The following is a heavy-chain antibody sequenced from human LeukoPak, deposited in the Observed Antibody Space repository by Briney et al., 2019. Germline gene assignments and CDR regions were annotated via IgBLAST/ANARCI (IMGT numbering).Heavy chain of an antibody. CDR1: GGSINNYY. CDR2: IYYSGNT. V-gene: IGHV4-59*01. Sequence: PSETLSLTCTVSGGSINNYYWDWIRQPPGKGLEWIGYIYYSGNTNYNPSLKSRVTISVDTSKNQFSLKLNSVTAVDTAVYYCARETQGFLDIWGQGTVVTFSS. J-gene: IGHJ3*02. D-gene: IGHD2-15*01. CDR3: ARETQGFLDI.